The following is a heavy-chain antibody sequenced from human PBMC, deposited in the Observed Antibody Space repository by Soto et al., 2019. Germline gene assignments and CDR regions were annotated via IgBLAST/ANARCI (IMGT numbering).Heavy chain of an antibody. V-gene: IGHV3-30*18. D-gene: IGHD3-10*01. CDR3: AKGTLWFGELLVSWYFDY. CDR1: GFTFSSYG. CDR2: ISYDGSNK. J-gene: IGHJ4*02. Sequence: GSLRLSCAASGFTFSSYGMHWVRQAPGKGLEWVAVISYDGSNKYYADSVKGRFTISRDNSKNTLYLQMNSLRAEDTAVYYCAKGTLWFGELLVSWYFDYWGQGTLVTVSS.